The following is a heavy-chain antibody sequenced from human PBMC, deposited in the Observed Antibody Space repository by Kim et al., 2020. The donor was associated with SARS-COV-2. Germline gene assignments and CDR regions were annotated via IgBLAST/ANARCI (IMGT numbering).Heavy chain of an antibody. J-gene: IGHJ3*02. CDR3: AKDVRYFDWRDAVDI. Sequence: DSVKGRFTISRDKSKNTLYLQMNSLRVEDTAVYYCAKDVRYFDWRDAVDIWGQGTMVTVSS. D-gene: IGHD3-9*01. V-gene: IGHV3-30*02.